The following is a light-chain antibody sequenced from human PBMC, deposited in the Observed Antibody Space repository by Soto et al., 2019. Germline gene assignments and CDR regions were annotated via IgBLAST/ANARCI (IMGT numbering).Light chain of an antibody. V-gene: IGKV1-5*03. CDR3: QQYDSYRWT. CDR1: QSIITW. CDR2: KAS. Sequence: DIQMTQSPSTLSASVGDRVTITCRASQSIITWLAWFQQKPGKAPKLLIYKASSLESGVPSRFSGSGAGTAFTLTISSLQHDDFAAYYCQQYDSYRWTFGQGTKLEIK. J-gene: IGKJ1*01.